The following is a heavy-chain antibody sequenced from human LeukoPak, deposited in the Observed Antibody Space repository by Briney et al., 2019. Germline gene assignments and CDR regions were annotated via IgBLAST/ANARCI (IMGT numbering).Heavy chain of an antibody. D-gene: IGHD2-2*02. CDR1: GYTFTSYG. V-gene: IGHV1-18*01. Sequence: ASVTVSCKASGYTFTSYGISWVRQAPGQGLEWMGWISAYNGNTNYAQKLQGRVTMTTDTSTSTAYMELRSLRSDDTAVYYCARGRRYCSSTSCYTPVMGYWGQGALVTVSS. J-gene: IGHJ4*02. CDR2: ISAYNGNT. CDR3: ARGRRYCSSTSCYTPVMGY.